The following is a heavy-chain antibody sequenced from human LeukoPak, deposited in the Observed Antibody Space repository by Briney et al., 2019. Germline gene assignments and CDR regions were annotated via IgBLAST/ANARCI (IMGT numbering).Heavy chain of an antibody. CDR1: GFTFDDYG. CDR3: AQDRAYIQFYF. J-gene: IGHJ4*02. Sequence: GGSLRLSCAASGFTFDDYGLSWVRQAPGKGLEWVSGITGSGGSTYYADSVKGRFTISRDNSKNTLYLQMNSLRAEDTAIYYCAQDRAYIQFYFWGQGTLVTVSS. CDR2: ITGSGGST. V-gene: IGHV3-23*01. D-gene: IGHD5-18*01.